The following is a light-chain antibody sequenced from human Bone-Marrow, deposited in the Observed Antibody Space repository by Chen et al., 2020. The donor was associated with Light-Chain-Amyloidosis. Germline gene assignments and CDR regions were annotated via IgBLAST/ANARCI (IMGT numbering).Light chain of an antibody. Sequence: SYELTQPPSVSASPGQTATITCSGDKLGDKYASWYQQKPGQSPVVVIYQDTKRPSGIPERFSGSNSGNTATLTISGTQAMDEADYYCQAWDSSTGVFGTGTKVTVL. CDR2: QDT. CDR3: QAWDSSTGV. V-gene: IGLV3-1*01. CDR1: KLGDKY. J-gene: IGLJ1*01.